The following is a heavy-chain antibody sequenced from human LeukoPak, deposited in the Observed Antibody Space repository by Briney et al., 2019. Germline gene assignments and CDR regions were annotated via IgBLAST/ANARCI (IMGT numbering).Heavy chain of an antibody. CDR2: IWYDGSNK. CDR3: AKNPHSGSYYVFDY. J-gene: IGHJ4*02. CDR1: GFTFSSYG. D-gene: IGHD1-26*01. V-gene: IGHV3-33*06. Sequence: GRSLRLSCAASGFTFSSYGMHWVRQAPGKGLEWVAVIWYDGSNKYYADSVKGRFTISRDNSKNTLYLQMNSLRAEDTAVYYCAKNPHSGSYYVFDYWGQGTLVTVSS.